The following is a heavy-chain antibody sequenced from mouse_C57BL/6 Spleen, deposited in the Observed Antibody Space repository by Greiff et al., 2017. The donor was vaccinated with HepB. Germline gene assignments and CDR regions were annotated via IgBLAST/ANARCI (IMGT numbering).Heavy chain of an antibody. CDR1: GYTFTSYW. D-gene: IGHD3-2*02. J-gene: IGHJ4*01. V-gene: IGHV1-64*01. CDR2: IHPNSGST. Sequence: QVQLQQPGAELVKPGASVKLSCKASGYTFTSYWMHWVKQRPGQGLEWIGMIHPNSGSTNYNEKFKSKATLTVDKSSSTAYMQLSSLTSEDSAVYYCARTPDSSSYGYAMDYWGQGTSVTVSS. CDR3: ARTPDSSSYGYAMDY.